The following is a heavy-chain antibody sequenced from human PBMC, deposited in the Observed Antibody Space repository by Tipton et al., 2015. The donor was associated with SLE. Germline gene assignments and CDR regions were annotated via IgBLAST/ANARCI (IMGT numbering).Heavy chain of an antibody. V-gene: IGHV3-30*04. Sequence: FLRLSCAASGFTFSSYTMHWVRQAPGKGLEWVAVVSYGGSNKYYADSVKGRFTISRDSSKNTLSLQMSSLRAEDTAVYYCAREGNWAGEVDYWGQGTLVTVSS. CDR3: AREGNWAGEVDY. CDR2: VSYGGSNK. J-gene: IGHJ4*02. D-gene: IGHD7-27*01. CDR1: GFTFSSYT.